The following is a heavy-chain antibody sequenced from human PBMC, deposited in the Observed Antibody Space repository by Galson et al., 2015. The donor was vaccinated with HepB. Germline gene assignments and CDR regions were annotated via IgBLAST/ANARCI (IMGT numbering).Heavy chain of an antibody. D-gene: IGHD1-26*01. V-gene: IGHV3-30-3*01. CDR3: AHLSIVGATPDY. J-gene: IGHJ4*02. CDR2: ISYDGSNK. Sequence: SLRLSCAASGFTFSSYAMHWVRQAPGKGLEWVAVISYDGSNKYYADSVKGRFTISRDNSKNTLYLQMNSLRAEDTAVYYCAHLSIVGATPDYWGQGTLVTVSS. CDR1: GFTFSSYA.